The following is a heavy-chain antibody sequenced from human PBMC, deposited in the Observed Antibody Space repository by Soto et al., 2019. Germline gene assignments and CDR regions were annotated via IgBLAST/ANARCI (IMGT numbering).Heavy chain of an antibody. CDR1: GDSMTTVGYY. V-gene: IGHV4-31*03. CDR3: TRGDY. Sequence: QVQLQESGPGLVKPSQTLSLTCTVSGDSMTTVGYYWTWIRQHPGQGLEWIGFISYSGSTYYSSSLKGRVAISADTSQNQFSLKLNSVTAADTAVYYCTRGDYWGQGTLVTVSS. J-gene: IGHJ4*02. CDR2: ISYSGST.